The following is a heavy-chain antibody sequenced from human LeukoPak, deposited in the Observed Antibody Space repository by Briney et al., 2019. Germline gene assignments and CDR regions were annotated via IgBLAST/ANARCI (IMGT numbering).Heavy chain of an antibody. CDR3: ARSNGDYSHFDY. CDR2: INAGNGNT. D-gene: IGHD4-17*01. V-gene: IGHV1-3*01. CDR1: GGTFSSYA. J-gene: IGHJ4*02. Sequence: ASVKVSCKASGGTFSSYAISWVRQAPGQRLEWMGWINAGNGNTKYSQKFQGRVAITRDTSASTAYMELSSLRSEDTTMYYCARSNGDYSHFDYWGQGTLVTVSS.